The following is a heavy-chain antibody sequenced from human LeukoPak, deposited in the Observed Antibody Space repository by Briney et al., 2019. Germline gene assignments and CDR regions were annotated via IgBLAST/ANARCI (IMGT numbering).Heavy chain of an antibody. CDR2: INPILHIT. Sequence: SVKVSCKASGGTLSIYSVSWVRQAPGQGREWMGRINPILHITNYAQNFQGRATITADKSTTTAYMELSSLRSEDTAVYYCARGLREVAEWGDTATYDAFEIWGQGAMVTVSS. D-gene: IGHD5-18*01. V-gene: IGHV1-69*02. J-gene: IGHJ3*02. CDR1: GGTLSIYS. CDR3: ARGLREVAEWGDTATYDAFEI.